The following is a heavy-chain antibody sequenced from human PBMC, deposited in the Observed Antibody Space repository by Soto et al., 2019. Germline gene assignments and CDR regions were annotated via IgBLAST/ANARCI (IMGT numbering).Heavy chain of an antibody. V-gene: IGHV3-23*01. CDR3: AKEGGDIVVVPEYFGAFDI. Sequence: GGSLRLSCAASGFTFSSYAMSWVRQAPGKGLEWVSAISGSGGSTYYADSVKGRFTISRDNSKNTLYLQMNSLRAEDTAVYYCAKEGGDIVVVPEYFGAFDIWGQGTMVTVSS. J-gene: IGHJ3*02. D-gene: IGHD2-2*01. CDR1: GFTFSSYA. CDR2: ISGSGGST.